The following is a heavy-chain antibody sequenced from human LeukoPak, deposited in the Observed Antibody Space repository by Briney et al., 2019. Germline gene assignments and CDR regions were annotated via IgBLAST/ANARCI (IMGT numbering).Heavy chain of an antibody. D-gene: IGHD3-10*01. CDR3: ARDVFYEGYYYGSGSYLNWFDP. V-gene: IGHV4-4*07. J-gene: IGHJ5*02. CDR1: DGSISSYY. Sequence: SETLSLTCTVSDGSISSYYWSWIRQPAGKGLEWIGRIYTSGSTNYNPSLKSRVTMSVDTSKNQFSLKLSSVTAADTTVYYCARDVFYEGYYYGSGSYLNWFDPWGQGTLVTVSS. CDR2: IYTSGST.